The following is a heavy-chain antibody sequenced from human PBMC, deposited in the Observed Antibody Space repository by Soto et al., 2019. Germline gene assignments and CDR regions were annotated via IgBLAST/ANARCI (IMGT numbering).Heavy chain of an antibody. Sequence: GGSLRLSCTASGFTFGDYAMSWVRQAPGKGLEWVGFIRSKAYGGTTEYAASVKGRFTVSRDDSKSIAYLQMNSLKTEDTAVYYCSGSSWYAGWFDPWGQGTLVTVSS. CDR2: IRSKAYGGTT. D-gene: IGHD6-13*01. J-gene: IGHJ5*02. V-gene: IGHV3-49*04. CDR3: SGSSWYAGWFDP. CDR1: GFTFGDYA.